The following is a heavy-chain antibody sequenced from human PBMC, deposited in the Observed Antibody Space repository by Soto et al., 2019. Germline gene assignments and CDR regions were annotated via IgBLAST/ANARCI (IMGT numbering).Heavy chain of an antibody. CDR2: ISYDGSNK. J-gene: IGHJ4*02. CDR3: XXXXXXXXXXXTIXFDY. Sequence: QVQLVESGGGVVQPGRSLRLSCAASGFTFSSYGMHWVRQAPGKGLEWVAVISYDGSNKYYADSVKGRFTISRDNSKXXXXXXXXXXXXXXXXXXXXXXXXXXXXXXXTIXFDYWGQGTLVTVSS. V-gene: IGHV3-30*03. CDR1: GFTFSSYG.